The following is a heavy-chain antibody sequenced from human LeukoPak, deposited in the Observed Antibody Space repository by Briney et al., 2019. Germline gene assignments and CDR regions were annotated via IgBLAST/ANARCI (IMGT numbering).Heavy chain of an antibody. CDR1: GFIFTNAY. D-gene: IGHD6-13*01. V-gene: IGHV3-15*01. CDR2: IKSRVDGGTT. Sequence: GGSLRLSCAASGFIFTNAYMSWARQAAGKGLEWVGRIKSRVDGGTTEYAAPVKDRFSISRDDSRNMLYLQMNSLKTEDTAVYYCTTDAGYSSRWYNYWGQGTLVTVAS. J-gene: IGHJ4*02. CDR3: TTDAGYSSRWYNY.